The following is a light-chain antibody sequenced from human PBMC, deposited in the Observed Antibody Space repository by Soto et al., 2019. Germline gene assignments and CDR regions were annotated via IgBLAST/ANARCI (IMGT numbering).Light chain of an antibody. V-gene: IGKV3-15*01. J-gene: IGKJ3*01. Sequence: EIVMTQSPATLSVSPGERATLSCRASQSVSSNLAWYQQKPGQAPRLLIFGASTRATGIPARFSGSGSGTEFTFTISSLQSEDFAVYYCQQYNNWPPVTFGPRTRVDIK. CDR2: GAS. CDR1: QSVSSN. CDR3: QQYNNWPPVT.